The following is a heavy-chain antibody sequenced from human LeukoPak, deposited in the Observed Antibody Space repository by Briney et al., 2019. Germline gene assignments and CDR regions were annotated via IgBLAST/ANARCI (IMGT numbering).Heavy chain of an antibody. V-gene: IGHV4-34*01. CDR3: ARGLVGYCSSTSCSHRPSLSMDV. CDR2: INPSGST. D-gene: IGHD2-2*01. Sequence: SETLSLTCAVYGGSFSGYYWSWIRQPPGKGLEWIGEINPSGSTNYNPSLKSRVTISVDTSKNQFSLKLSSVTAADTAVYYCARGLVGYCSSTSCSHRPSLSMDVWGKGTTVTVSS. CDR1: GGSFSGYY. J-gene: IGHJ6*03.